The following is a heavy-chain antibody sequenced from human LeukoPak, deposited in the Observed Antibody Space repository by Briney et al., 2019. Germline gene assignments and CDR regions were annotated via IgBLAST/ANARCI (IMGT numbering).Heavy chain of an antibody. D-gene: IGHD3-22*01. J-gene: IGHJ3*02. CDR3: ARDPTFYYDSSGYADAFDI. V-gene: IGHV1-8*02. Sequence: ASVKVSCKASGYTFTSYDINWVRQATGQGLEWMGWMNPNSGNTGYAQKFQGRVTMTRDTSISTAYMELSRLRSDDTAVYYCARDPTFYYDSSGYADAFDIWGQGTMVTVSS. CDR1: GYTFTSYD. CDR2: MNPNSGNT.